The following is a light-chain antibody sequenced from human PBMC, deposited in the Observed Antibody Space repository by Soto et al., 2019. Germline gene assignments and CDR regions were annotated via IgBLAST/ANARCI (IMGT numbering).Light chain of an antibody. V-gene: IGLV1-51*02. CDR3: SSYTSSSTLYV. Sequence: QSVLTQPPSVSAAPGQKVTISCSGSSSNIGKNHVSWYQQVPGTAPKLLIYESNKRPSGIPDRFSGSKSGTSATLGIAGLQTGDEADYYCSSYTSSSTLYVFGTGTKVTVL. CDR1: SSNIGKNH. CDR2: ESN. J-gene: IGLJ1*01.